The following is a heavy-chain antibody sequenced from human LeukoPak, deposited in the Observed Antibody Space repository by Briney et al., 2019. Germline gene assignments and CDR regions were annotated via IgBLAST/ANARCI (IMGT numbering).Heavy chain of an antibody. V-gene: IGHV3-30*03. Sequence: GGSLRLSCAAAGFTFSSYGMHWVRQAPGKRLEWVAVISYDGSNKYYADSVKGRFTISKDNSQNTLYLQMNSLRAEDTAVYYCARVGYYASGPFSYFDYWGQGTLVTVSS. CDR2: ISYDGSNK. J-gene: IGHJ4*02. D-gene: IGHD3-10*01. CDR1: GFTFSSYG. CDR3: ARVGYYASGPFSYFDY.